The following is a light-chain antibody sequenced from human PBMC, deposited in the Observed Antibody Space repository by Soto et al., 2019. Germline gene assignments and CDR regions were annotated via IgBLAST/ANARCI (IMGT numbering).Light chain of an antibody. V-gene: IGLV2-14*01. CDR1: DNDVGGHDF. CDR3: CSHSTSIAWV. J-gene: IGLJ7*01. Sequence: QSVLTQSASVSGSPGQSITISCTGTDNDVGGHDFVSWYQQHPGRAPKLLIHQVTIRLSGISSRFSGSKSGNTASLTITGLQPEDEAMYFCCSHSTSIAWVFGGGTQLTVL. CDR2: QVT.